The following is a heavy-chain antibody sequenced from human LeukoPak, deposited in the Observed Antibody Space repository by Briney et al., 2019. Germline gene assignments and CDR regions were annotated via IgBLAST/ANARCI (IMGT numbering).Heavy chain of an antibody. V-gene: IGHV3-15*01. CDR2: IRDKPDGGTT. Sequence: GGSLRLSCAASGFTFSTYWMSWVRQAPGKGLEWVGLIRDKPDGGTTDYAAPVKGRFTISRDDSKSMLYLQMNSLKTEDTAVYYCTTDNAPGMDVWGQGTTVTVSS. D-gene: IGHD2-2*01. CDR3: TTDNAPGMDV. CDR1: GFTFSTYW. J-gene: IGHJ6*02.